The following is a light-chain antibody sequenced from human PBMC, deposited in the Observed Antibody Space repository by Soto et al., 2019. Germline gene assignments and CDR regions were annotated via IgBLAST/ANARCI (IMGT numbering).Light chain of an antibody. J-gene: IGLJ1*01. CDR2: DVS. CDR3: SSYTSSSTLV. CDR1: SSDVGGYNY. Sequence: QSVLTQPASVSGSPGQSITISCTGTSSDVGGYNYVSWYQQHPGKAPKLMIYDVSNRPSGVSNRFSGSKSGNTASLTISGLHAEDEADYYCSSYTSSSTLVFGTGTKVTFL. V-gene: IGLV2-14*01.